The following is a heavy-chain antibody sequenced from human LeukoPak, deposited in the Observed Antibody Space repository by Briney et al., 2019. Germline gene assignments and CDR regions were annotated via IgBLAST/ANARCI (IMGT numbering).Heavy chain of an antibody. D-gene: IGHD1-7*01. V-gene: IGHV1-69*08. J-gene: IGHJ4*02. CDR3: ARETRDSNWNSVAYLDH. Sequence: SVKVSCKASGGTFSGNSITWMRQAPGQGLEWMGRFIPILNTTNYAQDFQGRVTLTADKSTSTAYMELMSLGSEDTAVYYCARETRDSNWNSVAYLDHWGQGTLVTVSS. CDR2: FIPILNTT. CDR1: GGTFSGNS.